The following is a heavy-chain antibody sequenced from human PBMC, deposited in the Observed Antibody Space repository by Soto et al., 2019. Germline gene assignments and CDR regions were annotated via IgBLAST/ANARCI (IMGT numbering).Heavy chain of an antibody. V-gene: IGHV1-8*01. CDR3: ARGLEWSWSFDP. J-gene: IGHJ5*02. D-gene: IGHD3-3*01. CDR2: MNPNSGNT. CDR1: GYTFTSYD. Sequence: QVQLVQSGAEVKKPGASVKVSCKASGYTFTSYDINWVRQATGQGLEWMGWMNPNSGNTGYAQKYPGRVTMTRNTSISTAYMELSSLRSEDTAMYYCARGLEWSWSFDPWGQGTLVTVSS.